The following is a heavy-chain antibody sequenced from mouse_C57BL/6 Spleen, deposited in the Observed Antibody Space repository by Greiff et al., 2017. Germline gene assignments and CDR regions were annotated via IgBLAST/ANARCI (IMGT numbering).Heavy chain of an antibody. V-gene: IGHV5-9-1*02. CDR1: GFTFSSYA. J-gene: IGHJ4*01. D-gene: IGHD1-1*01. CDR2: ISSGGDYI. Sequence: EVKVVESGEGLVKPGGSLKLSCAASGFTFSSYAMSWVRQTPEQGLEWVAYISSGGDYIYYADTVKGRFTISRDNARNTLYLQMSSLKSEDTAMYYCTRDGSSFYYAMDYWGQGTSVTVSS. CDR3: TRDGSSFYYAMDY.